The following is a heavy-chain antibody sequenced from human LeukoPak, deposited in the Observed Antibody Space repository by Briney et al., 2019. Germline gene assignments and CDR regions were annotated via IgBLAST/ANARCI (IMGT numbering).Heavy chain of an antibody. Sequence: GASVKVSCKASGYTFTSYYMHWVRQAPGQGLEWMGIINPSGGSTSYAQQFQGRVTMTRDTSTSTVYMELSSLRSEDTAVYYCARDSIAAAGENWFDPWGQGTLVTVSS. V-gene: IGHV1-46*03. CDR3: ARDSIAAAGENWFDP. CDR2: INPSGGST. J-gene: IGHJ5*02. CDR1: GYTFTSYY. D-gene: IGHD6-13*01.